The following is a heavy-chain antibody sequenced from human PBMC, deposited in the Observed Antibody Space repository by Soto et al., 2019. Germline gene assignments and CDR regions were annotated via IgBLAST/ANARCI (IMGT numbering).Heavy chain of an antibody. J-gene: IGHJ3*01. Sequence: PGGSLRLSCAVSGFTFSSSEMYWVRQAPGKGLEWISYIHPSGQPIFYAASVKGRFTISRDNANNSLLLQMNSRRAEDTAVYYCARRASRWGQGTMVTVSS. CDR1: GFTFSSSE. D-gene: IGHD1-26*01. V-gene: IGHV3-48*03. CDR3: ARRASR. CDR2: IHPSGQPI.